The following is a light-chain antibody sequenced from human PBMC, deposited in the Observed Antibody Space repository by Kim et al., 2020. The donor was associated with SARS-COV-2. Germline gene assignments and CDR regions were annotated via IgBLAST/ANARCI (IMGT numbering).Light chain of an antibody. CDR3: QQYGSSAYT. CDR1: QSVSSSY. V-gene: IGKV3-20*01. J-gene: IGKJ2*01. CDR2: GAS. Sequence: LSPGDRAPLSCRASQSVSSSYLAGYQQKPGQAPRLLIYGASSRATGIPDRFSGSGSGTDFTLTISRLEPEDFAVYYCQQYGSSAYTFGQGTKLEI.